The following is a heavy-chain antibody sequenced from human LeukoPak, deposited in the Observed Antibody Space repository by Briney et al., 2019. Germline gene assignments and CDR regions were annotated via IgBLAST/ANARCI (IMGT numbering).Heavy chain of an antibody. CDR3: ARGLGDFWSGYYNVDYYYGMDV. Sequence: GXXFSXYAMHXVRQAPGKGLGWVSRINSDGSSTSYADSVKGRLTISRDNAKNTLYLQMNSLRAEDTAVYYCARGLGDFWSGYYNVDYYYGMDVWGQGTTVTVSS. CDR1: GXXFSXYA. CDR2: INSDGSST. J-gene: IGHJ6*02. V-gene: IGHV3-74*01. D-gene: IGHD3-3*01.